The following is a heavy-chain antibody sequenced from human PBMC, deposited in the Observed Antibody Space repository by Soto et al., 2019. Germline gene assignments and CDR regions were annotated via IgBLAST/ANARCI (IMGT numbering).Heavy chain of an antibody. CDR3: ARDRDYYYGMDV. V-gene: IGHV1-69*13. J-gene: IGHJ6*02. CDR2: IIPIFGTA. Sequence: ASVKVSCKASGGTFSSYAISWVRQAPGQGLEWMGGIIPIFGTANYAQKFQGRVTITADESTSTAYMELSSLRSEDTAVYYCARDRDYYYGMDVWGQGATVTVSS. CDR1: GGTFSSYA. D-gene: IGHD3-10*01.